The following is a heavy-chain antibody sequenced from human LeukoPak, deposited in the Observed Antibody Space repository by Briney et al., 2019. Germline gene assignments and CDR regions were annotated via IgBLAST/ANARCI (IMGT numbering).Heavy chain of an antibody. J-gene: IGHJ4*02. CDR2: ISGIGGST. V-gene: IGHV3-23*01. Sequence: SGGSLTLSCAASGFIFNICAMSWVRQAPGKGLEWVSAISGIGGSTYYAEPVKGRFTISRDNTKNTLYLQMNNLRAEDTAVYYCAKPRAAMVRGVIGLDFDYWGQGTLVTVSS. CDR3: AKPRAAMVRGVIGLDFDY. D-gene: IGHD3-10*01. CDR1: GFIFNICA.